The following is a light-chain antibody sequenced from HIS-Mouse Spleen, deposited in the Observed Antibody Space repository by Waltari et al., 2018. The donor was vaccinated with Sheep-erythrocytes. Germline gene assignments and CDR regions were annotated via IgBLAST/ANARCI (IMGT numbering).Light chain of an antibody. CDR2: AAS. V-gene: IGKV1-39*01. J-gene: IGKJ4*01. CDR1: QSISSY. Sequence: DIQMTQSPSSLSASVGDRVTIPCRASQSISSYLNWYQQKPGKARKLLIYAASSLQSGVPSRFSGSGSGTDFTLTISSLQPEDFATYYCQQSYSTPPLTFGGGTKVEIK. CDR3: QQSYSTPPLT.